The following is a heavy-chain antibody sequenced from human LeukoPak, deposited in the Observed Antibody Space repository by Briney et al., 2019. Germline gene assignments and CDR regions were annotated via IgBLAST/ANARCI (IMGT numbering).Heavy chain of an antibody. CDR1: GGSISSDVYY. CDR2: IYSGGST. D-gene: IGHD2-21*02. Sequence: KPSETLSLTCTVSGGSISSDVYYWGWIRQPPGKGLEWIGNIYSGGSTYYNPSLKSRVTLSVDTSKNQFSLQLSSVTAADTAMYYCARDRQVVVTAIQKYNWFDPWGQGTLVTVSS. CDR3: ARDRQVVVTAIQKYNWFDP. V-gene: IGHV4-39*07. J-gene: IGHJ5*02.